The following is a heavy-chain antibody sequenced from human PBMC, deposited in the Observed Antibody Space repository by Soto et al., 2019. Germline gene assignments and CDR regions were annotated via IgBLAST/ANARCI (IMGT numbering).Heavy chain of an antibody. Sequence: SETLSLTCTVSGGSISSGGYYWSWIRQHPGKGLEWIGYIYYSGSTYYNPSLKSRVTISVDTSKNQFSLKLSSVTAADTAVYYCARDRRANYYGSGSYFDFWGQGTLVTVSS. CDR3: ARDRRANYYGSGSYFDF. CDR2: IYYSGST. J-gene: IGHJ4*02. V-gene: IGHV4-31*03. CDR1: GGSISSGGYY. D-gene: IGHD3-10*01.